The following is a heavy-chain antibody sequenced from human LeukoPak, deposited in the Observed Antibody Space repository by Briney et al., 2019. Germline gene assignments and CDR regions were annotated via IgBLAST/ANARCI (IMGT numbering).Heavy chain of an antibody. V-gene: IGHV4-31*03. CDR2: IYYSGST. J-gene: IGHJ3*02. CDR3: ARDGSGSSLDHAFDI. CDR1: GGSISSGGYY. Sequence: PSETLSLTCTVSGGSISSGGYYWSWIRQHPGRGLEWIGAIYYSGSTYYNPSLKSRVPISVDTSKNQFSLKLRSVTAADTALYYCARDGSGSSLDHAFDIWGQGTMVTVSS. D-gene: IGHD1-26*01.